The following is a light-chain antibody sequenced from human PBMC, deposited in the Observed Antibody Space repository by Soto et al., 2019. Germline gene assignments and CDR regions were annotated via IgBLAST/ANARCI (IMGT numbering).Light chain of an antibody. CDR1: HSLLHSDGYNY. V-gene: IGKV1-39*01. Sequence: MIQSPLSLLVTPGEPASISCRSSHSLLHSDGYNYLDWYQQKPGKAPKLLIYAASSLQTGVSSRFSGSGSGTDFTLTISNLQPEDFATYYGQQTSSTPTFGGGTKVDI. CDR2: AAS. J-gene: IGKJ4*01. CDR3: QQTSSTPT.